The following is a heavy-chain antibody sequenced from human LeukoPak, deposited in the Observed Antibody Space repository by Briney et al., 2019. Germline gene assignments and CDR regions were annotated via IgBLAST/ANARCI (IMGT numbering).Heavy chain of an antibody. Sequence: SVKVSCKASGGTFSSYAISWVRQAPGQGLEWMGRIIPILGIANYARKFQGRVTITADKSTSTAYMELSSLRSEDTAVYYCARVGSGWTFDYWGQGTLVTVSS. CDR2: IIPILGIA. J-gene: IGHJ4*02. V-gene: IGHV1-69*04. D-gene: IGHD6-19*01. CDR1: GGTFSSYA. CDR3: ARVGSGWTFDY.